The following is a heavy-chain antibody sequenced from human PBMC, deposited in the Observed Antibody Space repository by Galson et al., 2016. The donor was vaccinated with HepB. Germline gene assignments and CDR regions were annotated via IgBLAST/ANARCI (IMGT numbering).Heavy chain of an antibody. CDR3: ARGLYSYYYAMDV. CDR2: INPNSGGT. Sequence: SVKVSCKASGYSFIDYYIHWVRQAPGQGLEWMGWINPNSGGTISAQKFQGWVTLTRVTSINTAYMQLSSLKSDDTAVYYCARGLYSYYYAMDVWGQGTTVTVSS. J-gene: IGHJ6*02. CDR1: GYSFIDYY. D-gene: IGHD3-16*01. V-gene: IGHV1-2*04.